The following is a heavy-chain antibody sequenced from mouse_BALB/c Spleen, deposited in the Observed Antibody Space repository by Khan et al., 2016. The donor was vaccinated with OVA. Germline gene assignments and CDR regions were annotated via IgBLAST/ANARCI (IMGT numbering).Heavy chain of an antibody. CDR3: TSLGTTGWFTY. V-gene: IGHV1S135*01. D-gene: IGHD2-13*01. CDR1: GYSFTNYY. J-gene: IGHJ3*01. Sequence: VQLKQSGPELMKPGASVKISCKASGYSFTNYYIHWVKQSHGQSLEWIGYIDPFNGGTTYNQKFKGTATLTVDKSSSTAYMHLSSLASEDSAVYYCTSLGTTGWFTYWGQGTLVTVSA. CDR2: IDPFNGGT.